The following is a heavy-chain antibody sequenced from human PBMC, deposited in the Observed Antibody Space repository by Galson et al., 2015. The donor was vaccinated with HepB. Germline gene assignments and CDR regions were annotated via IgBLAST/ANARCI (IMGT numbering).Heavy chain of an antibody. D-gene: IGHD1-1*01. CDR1: GDSLTSVGYY. J-gene: IGHJ4*02. CDR3: ARATLQPQLGH. CDR2: ISSSGIT. Sequence: TLSLTCSVSGDSLTSVGYYWSWIRQHPGLGPEWIGYISSSGITYYTPSFNSRAFISADTSKNQFSLQLTSVTAADTAVYYCARATLQPQLGHWGQGRLVTVSS. V-gene: IGHV4-31*03.